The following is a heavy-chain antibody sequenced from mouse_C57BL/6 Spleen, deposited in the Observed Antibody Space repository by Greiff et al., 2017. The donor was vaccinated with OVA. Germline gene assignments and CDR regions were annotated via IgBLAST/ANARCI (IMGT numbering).Heavy chain of an antibody. V-gene: IGHV1-55*01. CDR1: GYTFTSYW. CDR3: AREVFYYFDY. Sequence: QVHVKQPGAELVKPGASVKMSCKASGYTFTSYWITWVKQRPGQGLEWIGDIYPGSGSTNYNEKFKSKATLTVDTSSSTAYMQLSSLTSEDSAVYYCAREVFYYFDYWGKGTTLTVSS. CDR2: IYPGSGST. J-gene: IGHJ2*01.